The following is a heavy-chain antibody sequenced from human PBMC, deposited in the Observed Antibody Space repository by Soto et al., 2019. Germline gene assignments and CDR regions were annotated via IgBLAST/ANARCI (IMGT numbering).Heavy chain of an antibody. V-gene: IGHV1-69*13. D-gene: IGHD3-9*01. CDR2: IIPIFGTA. CDR1: GGTFSSYA. J-gene: IGHJ6*02. CDR3: ARDYDILTGYIADYYYGMDV. Sequence: WASVKVSCKASGGTFSSYAISWVRQAPGQGLEWMGGIIPIFGTANYAQKFQGRVTITADESTSTAYMELSSLRSEDTAVYYCARDYDILTGYIADYYYGMDVWGQGTTVTVSS.